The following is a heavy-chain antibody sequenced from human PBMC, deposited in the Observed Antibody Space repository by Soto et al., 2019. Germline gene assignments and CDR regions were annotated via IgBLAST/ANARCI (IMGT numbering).Heavy chain of an antibody. D-gene: IGHD5-18*01. J-gene: IGHJ4*02. CDR3: ARGDTTILTRTPPGLGY. V-gene: IGHV1-18*01. Sequence: QVQLVQSGGEVKRPGASVKVSCKTSGYTFTSYSLSWVPQAPGQGLEWMGWISAYNGNTVYAQRLHVRVTMTTDTSTNTAYMELSSLTSDDTALYCCARGDTTILTRTPPGLGYWGQGSLVIVSS. CDR1: GYTFTSYS. CDR2: ISAYNGNT.